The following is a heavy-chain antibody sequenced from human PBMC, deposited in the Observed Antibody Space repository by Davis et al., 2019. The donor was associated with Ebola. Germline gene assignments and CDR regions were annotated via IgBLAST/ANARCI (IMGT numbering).Heavy chain of an antibody. CDR3: ARDWPRWELLWDYYYGMDV. J-gene: IGHJ6*02. CDR2: INTNTGNP. V-gene: IGHV7-4-1*02. D-gene: IGHD1-26*01. Sequence: AASVKVSCKASGYTFTSYAMNWVRQAPGQGLEWMGWINTNTGNPTYAQGFTGRFVFSLDTSVSTAYLQLSSLRAEDTAVYYCARDWPRWELLWDYYYGMDVWGQGTTVTVSS. CDR1: GYTFTSYA.